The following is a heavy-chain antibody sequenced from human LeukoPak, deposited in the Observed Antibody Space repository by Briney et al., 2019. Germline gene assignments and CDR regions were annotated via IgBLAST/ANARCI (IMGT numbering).Heavy chain of an antibody. V-gene: IGHV4-59*12. J-gene: IGHJ5*02. CDR1: GGSISSYY. CDR2: IYHSGGT. Sequence: PSETLSLTCTVSGGSISSYYWSWIRQPPGKGLEWIGEIYHSGGTNYNPSLKSRVTISVDKSKNQFSLKLSSVTAADTAVYYCARGGISFDPWGQGTLVTVSS. CDR3: ARGGISFDP. D-gene: IGHD1-14*01.